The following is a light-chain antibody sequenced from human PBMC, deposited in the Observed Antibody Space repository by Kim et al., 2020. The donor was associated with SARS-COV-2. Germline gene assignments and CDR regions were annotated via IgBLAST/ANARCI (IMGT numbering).Light chain of an antibody. CDR1: RSNIGNNA. J-gene: IGLJ2*01. Sequence: QSVVSQPPSVSEAPRQRVTISCSGSRSNIGNNAVSWYQQVPGKAPKLLVYYDDLLPSGVSDRFSGSKSGTSASLAISGLQSEDEADYYCAAWDDRLNAVVFGGGTQLTVL. CDR2: YDD. CDR3: AAWDDRLNAVV. V-gene: IGLV1-36*01.